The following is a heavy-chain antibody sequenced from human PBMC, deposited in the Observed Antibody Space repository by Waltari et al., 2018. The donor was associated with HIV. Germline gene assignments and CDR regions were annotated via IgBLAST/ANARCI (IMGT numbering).Heavy chain of an antibody. Sequence: EVPLVESGGGLVQPGGSLSISCAASGCRVRDNYMRGVRLAPGKGMQWGSVLSNEGRTQYIDSVKGRLTIFRDNSKNGRYLQMNSLRVDDTAVYYCARMKRSYGSGQARYFYFGMDVWGQGTTVIVSS. V-gene: IGHV3-53*01. CDR2: LSNEGRT. CDR1: GCRVRDNY. D-gene: IGHD3-10*01. J-gene: IGHJ6*02. CDR3: ARMKRSYGSGQARYFYFGMDV.